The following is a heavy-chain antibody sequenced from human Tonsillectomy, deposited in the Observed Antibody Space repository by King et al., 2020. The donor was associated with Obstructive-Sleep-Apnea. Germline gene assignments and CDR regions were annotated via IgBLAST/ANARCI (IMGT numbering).Heavy chain of an antibody. V-gene: IGHV3-9*01. J-gene: IGHJ4*02. Sequence: VQLVESGGGLVQPGRSLRLSCAASGFNFDDYAMHWVRQAPGKGLEWVSGINWNSGSRGYADSVKGRFTIPRDNAKNLLYLQINSLRTEDTALYYCAKDLSSGWYRGCDYWGEGTLVTVSS. CDR1: GFNFDDYA. CDR2: INWNSGSR. D-gene: IGHD6-19*01. CDR3: AKDLSSGWYRGCDY.